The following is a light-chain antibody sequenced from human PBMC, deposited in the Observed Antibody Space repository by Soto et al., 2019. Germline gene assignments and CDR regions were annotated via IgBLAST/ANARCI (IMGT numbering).Light chain of an antibody. V-gene: IGKV1-5*03. CDR2: KAS. J-gene: IGKJ1*01. Sequence: DIQLTQSPSALCAYVGDRVTITCRANQSISFWLAWYQQKPGKAPKVLIYKASTLESGVPSRFSGSGSGTEFTLTINGLQPDDFATYYCQHYQSYLWTFGQGTKVDIK. CDR1: QSISFW. CDR3: QHYQSYLWT.